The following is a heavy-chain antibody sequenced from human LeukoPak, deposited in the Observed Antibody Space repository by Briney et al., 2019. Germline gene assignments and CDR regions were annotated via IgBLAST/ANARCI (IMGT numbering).Heavy chain of an antibody. D-gene: IGHD3-9*01. CDR2: IYYSGST. V-gene: IGHV4-61*01. Sequence: PSETLSLTCTASGGSVSSGSYYWSWIRQPPGKGLEWIGYIYYSGSTNYNPSLKSRVTISVDTSKNQFSLKLSSVTAADTAVYYCARAPRYYGILTGYQTPFDYWGQGTLVTVSS. J-gene: IGHJ4*02. CDR3: ARAPRYYGILTGYQTPFDY. CDR1: GGSVSSGSYY.